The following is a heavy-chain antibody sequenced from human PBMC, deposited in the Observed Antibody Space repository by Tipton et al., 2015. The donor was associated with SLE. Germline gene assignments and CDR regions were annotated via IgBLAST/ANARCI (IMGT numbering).Heavy chain of an antibody. CDR1: GYSISSGYY. V-gene: IGHV4-38-2*01. Sequence: GLVKPSETLSLTCAVSGYSISSGYYWGWIRQPPGKGLEWIGSIYHSGSTYYNPSLKSRVTISVDTSKNQFSLKLSSVTAADTAVYYCARTMVRGPYVYHYYYMDVWGKGTTVTVSS. J-gene: IGHJ6*03. CDR3: ARTMVRGPYVYHYYYMDV. CDR2: IYHSGST. D-gene: IGHD3-10*01.